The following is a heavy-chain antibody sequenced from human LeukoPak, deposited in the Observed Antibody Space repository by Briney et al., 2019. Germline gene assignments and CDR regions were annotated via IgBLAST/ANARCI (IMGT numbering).Heavy chain of an antibody. CDR3: ARDAALLHDFWSGYWTYFDY. V-gene: IGHV1-46*01. CDR2: INPSGGST. J-gene: IGHJ4*02. Sequence: ASVKVSCKASGHTFTSYYMHWVRQAPGQGLEWMGIINPSGGSTSYAQKFQGRVTMTRDTSTSTVYMELSSLRSEDTAVYYCARDAALLHDFWSGYWTYFDYWGQGTLVTVSS. D-gene: IGHD3-3*01. CDR1: GHTFTSYY.